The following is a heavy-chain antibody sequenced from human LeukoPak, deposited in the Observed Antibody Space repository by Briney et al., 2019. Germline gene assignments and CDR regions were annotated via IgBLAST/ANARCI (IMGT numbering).Heavy chain of an antibody. D-gene: IGHD3-9*01. Sequence: SETLSLTCTVSGGSISSYYWSWIRLPPGKGLEWVGYLSKSGNTNYSPSLKSRVTIFGDTSKNQFFLKLSSVTAADTAVYYCARARYVNSFYAFDIWGQGTLVTVSS. V-gene: IGHV4-59*01. CDR3: ARARYVNSFYAFDI. CDR1: GGSISSYY. J-gene: IGHJ3*02. CDR2: LSKSGNT.